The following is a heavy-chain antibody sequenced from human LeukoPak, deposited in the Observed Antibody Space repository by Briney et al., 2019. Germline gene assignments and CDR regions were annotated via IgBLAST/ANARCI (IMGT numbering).Heavy chain of an antibody. Sequence: SVKVSCKASGGSFSSYSINWVRQAPGQGLEWMGRVIPIFDTANYAQKFQGRVTITADESTSTSYMELNSLRSDDTAVYHCARDSAMVNWFDPWGQGTLVTVSS. J-gene: IGHJ5*02. V-gene: IGHV1-69*15. CDR3: ARDSAMVNWFDP. CDR2: VIPIFDTA. CDR1: GGSFSSYS. D-gene: IGHD5-18*01.